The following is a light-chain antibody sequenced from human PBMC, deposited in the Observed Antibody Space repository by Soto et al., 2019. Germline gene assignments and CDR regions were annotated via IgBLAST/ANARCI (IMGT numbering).Light chain of an antibody. CDR1: QSIGTN. CDR2: DAS. J-gene: IGKJ1*01. CDR3: QQRLNWPPG. V-gene: IGKV3-11*01. Sequence: ERVMTQSPFTRSVSPGESVTLSGRASQSIGTNLAWYQQRPGQAPRLLIYDASNRATGVPARFSGSGSGTDFTLTISDLEPADFGLYYCQQRLNWPPGFGQGTKVDIK.